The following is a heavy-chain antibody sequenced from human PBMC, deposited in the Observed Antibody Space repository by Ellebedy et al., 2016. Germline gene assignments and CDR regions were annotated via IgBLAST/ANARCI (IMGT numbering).Heavy chain of an antibody. V-gene: IGHV5-51*01. Sequence: KVSXXGSGYSFTSYWIGWVRQMPGKGLEWMGIIYPGDSDTRYSPSFQGQVTISADKSISTAYLQWSSLKASDTAMYYCAGRLDRKAFDIWGQGTMVTVSS. J-gene: IGHJ3*02. CDR3: AGRLDRKAFDI. CDR1: GYSFTSYW. CDR2: IYPGDSDT.